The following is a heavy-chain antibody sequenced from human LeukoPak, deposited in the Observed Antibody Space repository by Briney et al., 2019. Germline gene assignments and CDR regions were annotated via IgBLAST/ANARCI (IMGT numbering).Heavy chain of an antibody. CDR2: IYHSGNT. D-gene: IGHD3-9*01. Sequence: SETLSLTCAVSGGSISSGGYSWSWIRQPPGKGLEWIGYIYHSGNTDYNPSVKSRVTISVDRSKNQFSLKLSSVTAADTAVYYCARSLGYFDWLNGMDVWGQGTTVTVSS. J-gene: IGHJ6*02. CDR3: ARSLGYFDWLNGMDV. CDR1: GGSISSGGYS. V-gene: IGHV4-30-2*01.